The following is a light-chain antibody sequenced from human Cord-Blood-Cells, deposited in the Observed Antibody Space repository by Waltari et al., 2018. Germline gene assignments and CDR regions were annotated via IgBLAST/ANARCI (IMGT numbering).Light chain of an antibody. Sequence: SSVLTQPPSASVAPGKTARITWGGNNMGSKSVHWYQQKPGQAPVLVIYYDSDRPSGIPERFSGSNSGNTATLTISRVEAGDEADYYCQVWDSSSDHYVFGTGTKVTVL. CDR1: NMGSKS. CDR2: YDS. J-gene: IGLJ1*01. V-gene: IGLV3-21*04. CDR3: QVWDSSSDHYV.